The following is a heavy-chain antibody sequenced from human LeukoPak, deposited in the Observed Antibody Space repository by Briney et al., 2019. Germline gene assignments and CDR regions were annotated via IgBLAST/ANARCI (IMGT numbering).Heavy chain of an antibody. V-gene: IGHV3-48*01. Sequence: GGSLRLSCAASGFTFSSYSMNWVRQAPGKGLEWVSYIDSSSSTIYYADSAKGRFTISRDNAKNSLYLQVNSLRAEDTTVYYCARDFGARGWFDYWGQGTLVTVSS. D-gene: IGHD6-19*01. CDR2: IDSSSSTI. CDR1: GFTFSSYS. CDR3: ARDFGARGWFDY. J-gene: IGHJ4*02.